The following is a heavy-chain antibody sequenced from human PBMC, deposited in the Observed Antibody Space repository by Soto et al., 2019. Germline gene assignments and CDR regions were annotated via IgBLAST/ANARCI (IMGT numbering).Heavy chain of an antibody. CDR3: ARGSYYYESSGYYPDY. Sequence: EASVKVSCKASGYTFANYAIHWVRQAPGQRLEWMGWINAGNGNPKYSQKFQDRVTISRDTSATTAYMEMSSLRSEDTAVYYCARGSYYYESSGYYPDYWGQGTLVTVSS. CDR2: INAGNGNP. CDR1: GYTFANYA. V-gene: IGHV1-3*01. J-gene: IGHJ4*02. D-gene: IGHD3-22*01.